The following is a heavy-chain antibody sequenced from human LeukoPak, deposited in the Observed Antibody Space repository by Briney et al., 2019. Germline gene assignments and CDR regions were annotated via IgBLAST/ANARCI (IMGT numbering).Heavy chain of an antibody. CDR1: GGSISSSSYY. Sequence: SETLSLTCTVSGGSISSSSYYWGWIRQPPGKGLEWIGGIYYSGSTYYNPSLRSRVTISVDTSKTQFSLKLSSVTAADTAVYYCARHAGATTLIDYWGQGTLVTVSS. D-gene: IGHD1-1*01. J-gene: IGHJ4*02. CDR2: IYYSGST. V-gene: IGHV4-39*01. CDR3: ARHAGATTLIDY.